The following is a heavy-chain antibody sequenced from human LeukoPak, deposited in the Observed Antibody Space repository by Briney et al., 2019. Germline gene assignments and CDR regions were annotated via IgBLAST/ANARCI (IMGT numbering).Heavy chain of an antibody. CDR3: ARASWLLDPGGDDY. V-gene: IGHV1-18*01. D-gene: IGHD3-22*01. CDR1: GYTFTSYG. Sequence: GASVKVSCKASGYTFTSYGVSWVRQAPGQGLEWMGWISAYNGNTNYAQKVQGRVTMTTDTSTSTAYMELGSLRSDDTAVYYCARASWLLDPGGDDYWGQGTLVTVSS. CDR2: ISAYNGNT. J-gene: IGHJ4*02.